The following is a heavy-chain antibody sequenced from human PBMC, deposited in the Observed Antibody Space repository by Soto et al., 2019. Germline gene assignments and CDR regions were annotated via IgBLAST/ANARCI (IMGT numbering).Heavy chain of an antibody. V-gene: IGHV4-59*08. J-gene: IGHJ4*02. CDR3: AGTGPYSDY. Sequence: PSETLSLTWTVSGGSISSYYWSWIRQPPGKGLEWIGYIYYSGSTNYNPSLKSRVTISVDTSKNQFSLKLSSVTAADTAVYYCAGTGPYSDYWGQGTLVTVSS. CDR2: IYYSGST. CDR1: GGSISSYY. D-gene: IGHD3-9*01.